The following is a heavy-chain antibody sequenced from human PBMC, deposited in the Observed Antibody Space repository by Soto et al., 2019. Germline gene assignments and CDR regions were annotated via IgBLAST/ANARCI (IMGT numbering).Heavy chain of an antibody. D-gene: IGHD3-22*01. CDR3: SSRAAYYDSSGYYPDDAFDI. J-gene: IGHJ3*02. CDR2: ISAYNGNT. CDR1: GYTFTSYG. V-gene: IGHV1-18*01. Sequence: ASVKVSCKASGYTFTSYGMSWVRQAPGQGLEWMGWISAYNGNTNYAQKLQGRVTMTTDTSTSTAYMELRSLRSDDTAVYYCSSRAAYYDSSGYYPDDAFDIWGQGTMVTVSS.